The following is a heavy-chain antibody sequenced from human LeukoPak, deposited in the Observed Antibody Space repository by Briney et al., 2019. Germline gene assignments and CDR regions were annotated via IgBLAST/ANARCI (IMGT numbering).Heavy chain of an antibody. CDR1: GGSISSGGYY. CDR2: IYYSGST. Sequence: PSETLSLTCTVSGGSISSGGYYWSWIRQHPGKGLEWIGYIYYSGSTYYNPSLESRVTISVDTSKNQFSLKLSSVTAADTAVYYCARVLEDCGGDCYPGGFDYWGQGTLVTVSS. D-gene: IGHD2-21*02. CDR3: ARVLEDCGGDCYPGGFDY. J-gene: IGHJ4*02. V-gene: IGHV4-31*03.